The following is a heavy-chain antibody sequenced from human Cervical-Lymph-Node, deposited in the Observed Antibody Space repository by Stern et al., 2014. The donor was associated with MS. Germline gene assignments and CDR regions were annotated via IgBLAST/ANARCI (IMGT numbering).Heavy chain of an antibody. CDR3: AHSSLSVGVSFDY. Sequence: QVTLKESGPTLVKPTQTLTLTCRVSGFSLNTIGEGVGWIRQAPGKALEWLALIYWDDDRRYRPSLKDRLTITKDTSKNLVVLKMTNMDPLDTATYYCAHSSLSVGVSFDYWGQGSLITVSS. D-gene: IGHD3-10*01. CDR1: GFSLNTIGEG. CDR2: IYWDDDR. J-gene: IGHJ4*02. V-gene: IGHV2-5*02.